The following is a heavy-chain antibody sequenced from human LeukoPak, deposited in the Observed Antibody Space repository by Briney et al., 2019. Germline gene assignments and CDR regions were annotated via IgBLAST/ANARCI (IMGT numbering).Heavy chain of an antibody. J-gene: IGHJ3*02. Sequence: ASVKVSCKASGGTFSSYAISWVRQAPGQGLEWMGGIIPIFGTANYAQKFQGRVTITADESTSTAYMELSSLRSEDTAVYYCARPLGTVVVPAAIGRDAFDIWGQGTMVTVSS. CDR1: GGTFSSYA. V-gene: IGHV1-69*13. CDR3: ARPLGTVVVPAAIGRDAFDI. D-gene: IGHD2-2*02. CDR2: IIPIFGTA.